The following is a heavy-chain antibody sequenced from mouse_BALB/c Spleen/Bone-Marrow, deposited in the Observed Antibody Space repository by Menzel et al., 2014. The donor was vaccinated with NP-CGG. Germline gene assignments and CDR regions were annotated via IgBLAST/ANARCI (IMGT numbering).Heavy chain of an antibody. D-gene: IGHD1-1*01. CDR3: ARDMGGLLFDS. CDR1: GFTFXDYY. V-gene: IGHV7-3*02. J-gene: IGHJ2*01. Sequence: EVMLVESGGGLVQPGGSLRLSCAPSGFTFXDYYMNWVRQPPGKALEWLAFIRNKAYGYTTEYSASVKGRFTIPRDNSQNILYLQMNTLRAEDSATYYCARDMGGLLFDSWGQGTTLSVSS. CDR2: IRNKAYGYTT.